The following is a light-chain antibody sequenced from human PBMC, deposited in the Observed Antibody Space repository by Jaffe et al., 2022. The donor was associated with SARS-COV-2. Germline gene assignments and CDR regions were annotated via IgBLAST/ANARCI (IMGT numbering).Light chain of an antibody. Sequence: SYDLTQPLSVSVALGQTARVSCGGNNIGSKSVHWYQQRPGQAPVLVIYGDNNRPSGIPERFSGSNSGNTATLTISRAQVGDEADYYCQMWDSSTVLFGGGTKLIVL. J-gene: IGLJ2*01. V-gene: IGLV3-9*01. CDR2: GDN. CDR1: NIGSKS. CDR3: QMWDSSTVL.